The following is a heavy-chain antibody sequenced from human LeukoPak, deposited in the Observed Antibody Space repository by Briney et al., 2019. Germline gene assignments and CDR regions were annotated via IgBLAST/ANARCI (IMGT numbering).Heavy chain of an antibody. J-gene: IGHJ4*02. Sequence: SETLSLTCTVSGASFNSDDQYWNWIRQSPGKGPEWIGEINHSGSTNYNPSLKSRVTISVDTSKNQFSLKLSSVTAADTAVYYCARDHKAYYDFWSGYRFDYWGQGTLVTVSS. CDR2: INHSGST. CDR3: ARDHKAYYDFWSGYRFDY. CDR1: GASFNSDDQY. D-gene: IGHD3-3*01. V-gene: IGHV4-34*01.